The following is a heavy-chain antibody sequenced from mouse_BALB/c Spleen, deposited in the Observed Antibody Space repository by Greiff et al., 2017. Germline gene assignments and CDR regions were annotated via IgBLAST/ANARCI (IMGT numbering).Heavy chain of an antibody. V-gene: IGHV1-22*01. CDR3: ARDDYDGYYFDY. J-gene: IGHJ2*01. D-gene: IGHD2-4*01. Sequence: VQLQQPGAELVKPGASVKMSCKTSGYTFTEYTMHWVKQSHGKSLEWIGGINPNNGGTSYNQKFKGKATLTVDKSSSTAYMELRSLTSEDSAVYYCARDDYDGYYFDYWGQGTTLTVSS. CDR1: GYTFTEYT. CDR2: INPNNGGT.